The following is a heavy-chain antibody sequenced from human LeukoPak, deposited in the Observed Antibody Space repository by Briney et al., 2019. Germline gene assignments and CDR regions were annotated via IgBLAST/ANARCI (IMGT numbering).Heavy chain of an antibody. CDR2: MNPNSGNT. Sequence: ASVKVSCKASGYTSTSCDINWVRQATGQGLEWMGWMNPNSGNTGYAQKFQGRVTMTRNTSISTAYMELSSLRSEDTAVYYCARGSRLVMTATDYWGQGTLVTVSS. D-gene: IGHD3-9*01. V-gene: IGHV1-8*01. CDR3: ARGSRLVMTATDY. CDR1: GYTSTSCD. J-gene: IGHJ4*02.